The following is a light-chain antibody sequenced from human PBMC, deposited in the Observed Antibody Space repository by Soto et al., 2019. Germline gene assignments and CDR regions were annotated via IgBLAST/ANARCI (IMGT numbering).Light chain of an antibody. V-gene: IGKV3-15*01. CDR1: QSVSSN. CDR2: GAF. CDR3: QQYNDWPVT. Sequence: EIVMTQSPVTLSVSPGERVTLSCRASQSVSSNLAWYQQKPGQAPSLLIYGAFTRATGIPARFSGTGSGTEFTLTISSLQSEDFALYYCQQYNDWPVTLGQGTKV. J-gene: IGKJ1*01.